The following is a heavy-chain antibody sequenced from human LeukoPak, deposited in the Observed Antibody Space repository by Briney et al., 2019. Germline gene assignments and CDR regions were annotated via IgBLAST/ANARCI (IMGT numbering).Heavy chain of an antibody. D-gene: IGHD3-3*01. Sequence: ASVKVSCKASGYTFTGYYMHWVRQAPGQGLEWREWINPNSGGTNYAQKFQGRVTMTRDTSISTAYMELSRLRSDDTAVYYCARMWSGYYMKGYFDYWGQGTLVTVSS. CDR2: INPNSGGT. CDR1: GYTFTGYY. J-gene: IGHJ4*02. CDR3: ARMWSGYYMKGYFDY. V-gene: IGHV1-2*02.